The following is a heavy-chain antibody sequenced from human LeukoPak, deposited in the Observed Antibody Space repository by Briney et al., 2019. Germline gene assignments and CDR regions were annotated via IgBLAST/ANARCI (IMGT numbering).Heavy chain of an antibody. D-gene: IGHD6-19*01. CDR2: IKSKAYGGTT. CDR1: GFPFVDYA. J-gene: IGHJ6*03. CDR3: TRVYSSGWYQRYYYMDV. V-gene: IGHV3-49*03. Sequence: GGSLRLSCTASGFPFVDYAMSWFRPAPGKGLGWVGFIKSKAYGGTTEYAASVKGRFTISIDDSKSIAYLQMNSLKTEDTAVYYCTRVYSSGWYQRYYYMDVWGKGTTVTVSS.